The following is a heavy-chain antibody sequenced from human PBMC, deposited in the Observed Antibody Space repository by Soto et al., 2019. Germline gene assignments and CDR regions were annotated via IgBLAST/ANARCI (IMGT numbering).Heavy chain of an antibody. Sequence: ASVKVSCKASGGTFSSYAISWVRQAPGQRLEWMGGIIPIFGTANYAQKLQGRATITADESTSTAYMELSSLRSEDTAVYYCASELGRYGGSGYFDYWGQGTLVTVSS. CDR1: GGTFSSYA. D-gene: IGHD4-17*01. CDR3: ASELGRYGGSGYFDY. CDR2: IIPIFGTA. J-gene: IGHJ4*02. V-gene: IGHV1-69*13.